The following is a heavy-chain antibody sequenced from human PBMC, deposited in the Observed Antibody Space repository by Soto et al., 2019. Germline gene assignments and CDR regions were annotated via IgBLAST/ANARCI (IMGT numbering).Heavy chain of an antibody. V-gene: IGHV3-72*01. Sequence: LRLSCAASGFTFSDHYMDWVRQAPGKGLEWVGRTRNKANSYTTEYAASVKGRFTISRDDSKNSMYLRMNSLKTEDTAVYYCARGLYDGSGYYSDYWGQGTLVTVSS. D-gene: IGHD3-22*01. CDR1: GFTFSDHY. CDR3: ARGLYDGSGYYSDY. CDR2: TRNKANSYTT. J-gene: IGHJ4*02.